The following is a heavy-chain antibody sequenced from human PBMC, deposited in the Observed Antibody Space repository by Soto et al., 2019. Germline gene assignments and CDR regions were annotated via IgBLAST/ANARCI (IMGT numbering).Heavy chain of an antibody. CDR1: GGTFSSYT. CDR2: IIPILGIA. J-gene: IGHJ6*02. Sequence: ASVKVSCKASGGTFSSYTISWVRQAPGQGLEWMGRIIPILGIANYAQKFQGRVTITADKSTSTAYMELSSLRSEDTAVYYCARSLYYGDYYYYGMDFWGQGTTVTVSS. D-gene: IGHD4-17*01. CDR3: ARSLYYGDYYYYGMDF. V-gene: IGHV1-69*02.